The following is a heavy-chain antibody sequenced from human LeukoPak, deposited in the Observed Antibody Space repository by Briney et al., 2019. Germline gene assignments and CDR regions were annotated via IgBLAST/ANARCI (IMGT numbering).Heavy chain of an antibody. D-gene: IGHD1-1*01. CDR1: GGSISSYY. J-gene: IGHJ4*02. V-gene: IGHV4-4*07. CDR2: IYTSGST. Sequence: KASETLSLTCTVSGGSISSYYWSWIRQPAGKGLEWIGRIYTSGSTDYNPSLKSRVTMSVDTSKNRFSLKLSSVTAADTAVYYCAKLAEDTTAGYWGQGTLVTVSS. CDR3: AKLAEDTTAGY.